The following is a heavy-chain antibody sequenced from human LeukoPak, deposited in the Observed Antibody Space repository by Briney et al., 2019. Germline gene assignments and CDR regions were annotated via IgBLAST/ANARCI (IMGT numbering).Heavy chain of an antibody. J-gene: IGHJ5*02. CDR2: INHSGST. CDR1: GGSFSGYY. CDR3: ARGPYGDYGRSWFDP. D-gene: IGHD4-17*01. Sequence: KPSETLSLTCAVYGGSFSGYYWSWICQPPGKGLEWIWEINHSGSTNYNPSLKSRVTISVDTSKNQFSLKLSSVTAADTAVYYCARGPYGDYGRSWFDPWGQGTLVTVSS. V-gene: IGHV4-34*01.